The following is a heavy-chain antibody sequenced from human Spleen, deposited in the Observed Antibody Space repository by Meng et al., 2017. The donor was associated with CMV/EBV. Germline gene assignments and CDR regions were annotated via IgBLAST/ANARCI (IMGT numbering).Heavy chain of an antibody. D-gene: IGHD2-21*01. CDR1: GASISSGAYY. V-gene: IGHV4-31*03. Sequence: LRLSCTVSGASISSGAYYWSWIRQHPGKGPEWIGYIYKSGSTYYNASLKSRVTISRDTSKNQFSLKLSSVTAADTAVYYCARALGIPLYYFDYWGQGNLVTVSS. CDR2: IYKSGST. CDR3: ARALGIPLYYFDY. J-gene: IGHJ4*02.